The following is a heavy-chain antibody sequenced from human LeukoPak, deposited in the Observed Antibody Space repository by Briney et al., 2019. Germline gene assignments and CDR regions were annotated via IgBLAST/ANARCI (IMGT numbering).Heavy chain of an antibody. CDR2: ISAYNGNT. J-gene: IGHJ6*03. Sequence: ASVKVSCKASGGTFSSYAISWVRQAPGQGLEWMGWISAYNGNTNYAQKLQGRVTMTTDTSTSTAYMELSSLRSEDTAVYYCARPRFPYYRLSGTDYYYMDVWGKGTTVTVSS. CDR1: GGTFSSYA. V-gene: IGHV1-18*01. D-gene: IGHD3-10*01. CDR3: ARPRFPYYRLSGTDYYYMDV.